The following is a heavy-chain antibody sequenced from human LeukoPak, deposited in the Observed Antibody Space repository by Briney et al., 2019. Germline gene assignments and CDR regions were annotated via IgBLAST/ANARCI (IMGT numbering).Heavy chain of an antibody. Sequence: GGSLRLSCAASGFTFDDYAMHWVRQAPGKGLEWVSGISWNSGSIGYADSVKGRFTISRDNAKNSLYLQMNSLRAEDTALYYCAKAEWSQRGSQGAFDIWGQGTMVTVSS. CDR2: ISWNSGSI. V-gene: IGHV3-9*01. J-gene: IGHJ3*02. D-gene: IGHD3-16*01. CDR3: AKAEWSQRGSQGAFDI. CDR1: GFTFDDYA.